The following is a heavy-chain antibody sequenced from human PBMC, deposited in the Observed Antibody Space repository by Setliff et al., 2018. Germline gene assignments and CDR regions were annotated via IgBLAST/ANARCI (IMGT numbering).Heavy chain of an antibody. CDR1: GGSFSDYY. CDR2: IYYSGRT. D-gene: IGHD3-16*01. V-gene: IGHV4-39*01. CDR3: ARLPNYVWGSPVDY. Sequence: PSETLSLTCGASGGSFSDYYWSWIRQTPGKGLEWIGSIYYSGRTFYNPSLKSRVTISVDTSKNQFSLTLSSVTAADTAVYYCARLPNYVWGSPVDYWGQGTLVTVSS. J-gene: IGHJ4*02.